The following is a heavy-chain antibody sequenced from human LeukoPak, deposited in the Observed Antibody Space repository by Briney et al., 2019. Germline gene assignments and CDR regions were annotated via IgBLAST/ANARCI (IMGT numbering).Heavy chain of an antibody. D-gene: IGHD2-2*01. CDR3: ARAEPYCSSTSCYYDY. CDR2: IIPIFGTA. CDR1: GGTFSSYA. V-gene: IGHV1-69*05. Sequence: SVKVSCKASGGTFSSYAISWVRQAPGQGLEWMGGIIPIFGTANYAQKFQGRVTITTDEFTSTANMELSSLRSEDTAVYYCARAEPYCSSTSCYYDYWGQGTLVTVSS. J-gene: IGHJ4*02.